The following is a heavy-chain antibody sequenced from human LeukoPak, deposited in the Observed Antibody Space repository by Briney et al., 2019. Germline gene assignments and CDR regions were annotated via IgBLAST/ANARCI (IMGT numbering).Heavy chain of an antibody. J-gene: IGHJ4*02. V-gene: IGHV4-39*07. CDR3: ARTTTVTGADY. CDR2: INHSGST. D-gene: IGHD4-17*01. CDR1: GGSISSSSYY. Sequence: NPSETLSLTCTVSGGSISSSSYYWGWIRQPPGKGLEWIGEINHSGSTNYNPSLKSRVTISVDTSKNQFSLKLSSVTAADTAVYYCARTTTVTGADYWGQGTLVTVSS.